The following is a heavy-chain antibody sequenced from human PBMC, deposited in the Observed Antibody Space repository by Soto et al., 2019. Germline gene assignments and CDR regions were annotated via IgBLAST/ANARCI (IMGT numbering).Heavy chain of an antibody. V-gene: IGHV4-34*01. D-gene: IGHD3-10*01. CDR1: GGSFSGYF. J-gene: IGHJ4*02. Sequence: QVQLQQWGAGLLKPSETLSLTCAVYGGSFSGYFWSWIRQPPGKGLEWIGEINYDGSTNYNPSLKSGATISLETFKKQVTLRLTSVTAADTAVYYCARAHFYGSGSMGGFDYWGQGSLVTVSS. CDR2: INYDGST. CDR3: ARAHFYGSGSMGGFDY.